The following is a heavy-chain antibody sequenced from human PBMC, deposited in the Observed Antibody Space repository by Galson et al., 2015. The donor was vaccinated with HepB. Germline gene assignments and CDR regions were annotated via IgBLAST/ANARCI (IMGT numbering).Heavy chain of an antibody. V-gene: IGHV1-46*01. CDR2: INPMGGYT. D-gene: IGHD3-10*01. CDR3: ARGPYYMENWLDS. Sequence: SVKVSCKASGYTFTSQYIHWVRQAPGQGLEWMGIINPMGGYTTYPQRFQDRLTMTRDTSTSTVYMELTSLRSEDTATYYCARGPYYMENWLDSWGQGTLVTVSS. J-gene: IGHJ5*01. CDR1: GYTFTSQY.